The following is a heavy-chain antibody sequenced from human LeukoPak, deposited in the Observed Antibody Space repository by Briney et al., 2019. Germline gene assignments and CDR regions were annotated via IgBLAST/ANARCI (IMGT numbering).Heavy chain of an antibody. Sequence: GGSLRLSCAASGFTFSSYGMHWVRQAPGKGLEWVANIKQDGSEKYYVDSVKGRFTISRDNAKNSLYLQMNSLRAEDTAVYYCARDFSYSYFDYWGQGTLVTVSS. CDR3: ARDFSYSYFDY. D-gene: IGHD5-12*01. V-gene: IGHV3-7*01. CDR1: GFTFSSYG. J-gene: IGHJ4*02. CDR2: IKQDGSEK.